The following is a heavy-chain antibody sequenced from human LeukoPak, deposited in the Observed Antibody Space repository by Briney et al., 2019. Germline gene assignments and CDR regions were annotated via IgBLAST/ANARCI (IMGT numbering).Heavy chain of an antibody. J-gene: IGHJ5*02. V-gene: IGHV1-2*02. CDR1: GYTFTGYY. Sequence: ASVKVSCKASGYTFTGYYMHWVRQAPGQGLEWMGWINPNSGGTNYAQKFQGRVTLTRDTSISTAYMELSSLRSDDTAVYYCARDRASSDSHNWFDPWGQGTLVTVSS. CDR2: INPNSGGT. CDR3: ARDRASSDSHNWFDP. D-gene: IGHD6-19*01.